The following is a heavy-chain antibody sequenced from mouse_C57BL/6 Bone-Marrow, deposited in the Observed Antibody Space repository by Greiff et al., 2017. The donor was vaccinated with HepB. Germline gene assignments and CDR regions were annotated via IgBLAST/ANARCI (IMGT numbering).Heavy chain of an antibody. D-gene: IGHD1-1*01. CDR1: GYTFTDYY. CDR3: ARSFFITTVGY. CDR2: INPYNGGT. Sequence: VQLKESGPVLVKPGASVKMSCKASGYTFTDYYMNWVKQSHGKSLEWIGVINPYNGGTSYNQKFKGKATLTVDKSSSTAYMELNSLTSEDSAVYYCARSFFITTVGYWGQGTSVTVSS. V-gene: IGHV1-19*01. J-gene: IGHJ4*01.